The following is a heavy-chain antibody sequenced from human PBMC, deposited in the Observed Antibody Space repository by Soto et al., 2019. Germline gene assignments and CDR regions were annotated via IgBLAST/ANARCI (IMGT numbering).Heavy chain of an antibody. J-gene: IGHJ6*02. CDR2: ITETGGDT. CDR3: TKASPDRHHMDV. V-gene: IGHV3-23*01. Sequence: RLSCAASGFTFSKFVMRWVRQTPGKGLEWVSTITETGGDTYYTDSVKGRFTISRDNSKNTLYLQMTSLRAEDTALYYCTKASPDRHHMDVWGQGTTVTVSS. CDR1: GFTFSKFV.